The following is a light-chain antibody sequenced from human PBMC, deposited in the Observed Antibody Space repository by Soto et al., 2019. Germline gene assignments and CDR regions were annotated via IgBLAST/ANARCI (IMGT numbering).Light chain of an antibody. CDR2: DVN. CDR1: SSDVGGYDY. J-gene: IGLJ2*01. V-gene: IGLV2-14*03. Sequence: QSALTQPASVSGSLGQSITISCTGTSSDVGGYDYVSWYQQHPGKAPKLMIYDVNNRPSGVSNRFSGSKSGNTASLTISGLQAEDEADYYCNSYTSSSTVIFGGGTKVTAL. CDR3: NSYTSSSTVI.